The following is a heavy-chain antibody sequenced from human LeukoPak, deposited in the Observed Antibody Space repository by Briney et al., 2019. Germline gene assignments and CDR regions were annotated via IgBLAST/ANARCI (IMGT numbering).Heavy chain of an antibody. V-gene: IGHV3-48*03. CDR3: AELGITMIGGV. J-gene: IGHJ6*04. CDR1: GFTFSSYE. Sequence: GGALRLSCAAPGFTFSSYEKNWVRQAPGEGLGWVSYISSSGSTIYYADSVKGRFTISRDNAKNSLYLQMNSLRAEDTAVYYCAELGITMIGGVWGKGTTVTISS. CDR2: ISSSGSTI. D-gene: IGHD3-10*02.